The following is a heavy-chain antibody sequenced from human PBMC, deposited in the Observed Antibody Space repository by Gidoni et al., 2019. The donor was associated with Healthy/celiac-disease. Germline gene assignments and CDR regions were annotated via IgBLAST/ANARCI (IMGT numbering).Heavy chain of an antibody. Sequence: QITLKESGPTLVKPTQTLTLTCTFSGFSLSTSGVGVGWIRQPPGKALEWLALIYWDDDKRYSPSLKSRLTITKDTSKNQVVLTMTNMDPVDTATYYCAHSLVSYYGSGSQRKTPFDYWGQGTLVTVSS. CDR2: IYWDDDK. D-gene: IGHD3-10*01. CDR1: GFSLSTSGVG. CDR3: AHSLVSYYGSGSQRKTPFDY. J-gene: IGHJ4*02. V-gene: IGHV2-5*02.